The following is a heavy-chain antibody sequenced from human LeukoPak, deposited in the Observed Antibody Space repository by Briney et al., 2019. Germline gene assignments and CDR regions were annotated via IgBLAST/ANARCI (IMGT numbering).Heavy chain of an antibody. CDR1: GGSISSYY. V-gene: IGHV4-59*01. CDR2: IYYGGST. CDR3: ARDSAGFDY. J-gene: IGHJ4*02. Sequence: PSETLSLTCTVSGGSISSYYWSWIRQPPGKGLEWIGYIYYGGSTNYNPSLKSRVTISVDTSKNQFSLKLSSVTAADTAVYYCARDSAGFDYWGQGTLVTVSS.